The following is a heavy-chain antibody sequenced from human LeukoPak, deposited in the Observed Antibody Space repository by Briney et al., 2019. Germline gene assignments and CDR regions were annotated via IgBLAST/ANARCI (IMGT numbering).Heavy chain of an antibody. Sequence: ASVKVSCKASGYTFIRNGISWVRQAPGQGLEWMGWISPYNEDTKYLQMLQGRVTLTTDTSTSTAYMELRSLTSDDTAVYYCAREESIGRYQFLHDYWGQGTLVTVSS. CDR2: ISPYNEDT. D-gene: IGHD1-26*01. CDR1: GYTFIRNG. J-gene: IGHJ4*02. CDR3: AREESIGRYQFLHDY. V-gene: IGHV1-18*01.